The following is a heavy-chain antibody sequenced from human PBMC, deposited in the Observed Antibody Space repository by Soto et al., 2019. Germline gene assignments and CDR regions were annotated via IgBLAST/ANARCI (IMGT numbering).Heavy chain of an antibody. D-gene: IGHD2-2*01. V-gene: IGHV5-10-1*01. Sequence: GESRKISCQASGYSFTAYWITWVRQMPGKGLEWMATIDPSDSYVDYSPSFRGHVTFSVDRSITTVYLQWNSLKASDSAMYFCTSRASSSFYNFDFWGQGALVTVSS. J-gene: IGHJ4*02. CDR1: GYSFTAYW. CDR3: TSRASSSFYNFDF. CDR2: IDPSDSYV.